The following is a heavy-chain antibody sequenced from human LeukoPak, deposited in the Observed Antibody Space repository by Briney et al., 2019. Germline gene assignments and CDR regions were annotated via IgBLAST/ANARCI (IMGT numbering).Heavy chain of an antibody. Sequence: RASVKVSCKASGYTFTSYGISWVRQAPGQGLAWMGWISAYNGNTNYAQKLQGRVTMTTDTSTSTAYMELRSLRSDDTAVYYCVLVWFGELFWFDPWGQGTLVTVSS. CDR1: GYTFTSYG. V-gene: IGHV1-18*01. CDR3: VLVWFGELFWFDP. CDR2: ISAYNGNT. D-gene: IGHD3-10*01. J-gene: IGHJ5*02.